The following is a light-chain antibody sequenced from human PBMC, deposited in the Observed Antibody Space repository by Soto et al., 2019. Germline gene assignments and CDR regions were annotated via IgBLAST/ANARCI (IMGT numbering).Light chain of an antibody. V-gene: IGKV3-11*01. J-gene: IGKJ5*01. CDR2: DVS. CDR3: QQRSNWPSIT. CDR1: QSVSSY. Sequence: PGERATLSCRASQSVSSYLACYQQKPGQAPRLLIYDVSNRATGIPARFSGSGSGTDFTLTISSLEPEDFAVYYCQQRSNWPSITFGQGTRLEIK.